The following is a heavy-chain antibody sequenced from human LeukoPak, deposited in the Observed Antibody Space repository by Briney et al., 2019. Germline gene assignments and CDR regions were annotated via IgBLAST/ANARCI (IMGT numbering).Heavy chain of an antibody. V-gene: IGHV3-74*03. CDR1: GFTFRNHW. CDR3: ARDQRVTGRSDIDY. Sequence: PGGSLRLSCAASGFTFRNHWMHWVRQTPGKGLVWVSRISSDGSSTTYADSVKGRSTISRDNAKNTLYLQMNNLRAEDTAMYYCARDQRVTGRSDIDYWGQGTLVIVSS. D-gene: IGHD4-11*01. CDR2: ISSDGSST. J-gene: IGHJ4*02.